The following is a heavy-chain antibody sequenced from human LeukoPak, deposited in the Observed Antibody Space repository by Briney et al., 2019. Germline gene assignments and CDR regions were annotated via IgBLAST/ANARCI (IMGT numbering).Heavy chain of an antibody. D-gene: IGHD3-16*01. CDR1: GFTLSSYA. CDR2: ISGGGVST. J-gene: IGHJ4*02. V-gene: IGHV3-23*01. CDR3: AKVLGRTQITFRGVDY. Sequence: GGSLRLSCAASGFTLSSYAFSWVRQAPGQGLEWVSAISGGGVSTYYADSVKGRFTISRDDSKNTLNLQINSLRAEDTAVYYCAKVLGRTQITFRGVDYWGQGTLVTVSS.